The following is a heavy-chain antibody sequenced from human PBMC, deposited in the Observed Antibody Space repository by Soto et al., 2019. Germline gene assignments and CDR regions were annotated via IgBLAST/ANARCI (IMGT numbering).Heavy chain of an antibody. CDR1: GGSITSGDSY. Sequence: QVHLQESGPGLVKPSQTLSLICTVSGGSITSGDSYWNWIRQPPGKGLEWIGYIYYTGGTYYTPSLKSRVSMSIDTSKSQFSLKLTSVTAADTAVYYCARDYRGGSDSWGQGALVSVSS. CDR2: IYYTGGT. V-gene: IGHV4-30-4*01. D-gene: IGHD6-19*01. CDR3: ARDYRGGSDS. J-gene: IGHJ4*02.